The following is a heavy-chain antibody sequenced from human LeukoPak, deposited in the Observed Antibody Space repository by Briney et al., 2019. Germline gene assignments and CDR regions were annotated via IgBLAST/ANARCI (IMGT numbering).Heavy chain of an antibody. D-gene: IGHD5-18*01. Sequence: SETLSLTCTVSGGSISSYYWNWIRQPPGKGLEWIGYIYYSGSTNHNPSLKSRVTISVDTSKNQFSLKLSSVTAADTAAYYCARLNVATTMAHDYWGQGTLVTVSS. J-gene: IGHJ4*02. CDR3: ARLNVATTMAHDY. CDR1: GGSISSYY. CDR2: IYYSGST. V-gene: IGHV4-59*01.